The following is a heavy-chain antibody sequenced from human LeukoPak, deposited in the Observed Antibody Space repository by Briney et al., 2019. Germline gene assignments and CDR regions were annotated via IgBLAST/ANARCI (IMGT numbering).Heavy chain of an antibody. CDR1: GFTFSSYA. V-gene: IGHV3-30*04. CDR2: ISNDGSNK. J-gene: IGHJ4*02. Sequence: GGSLRLSCAASGFTFSSYAMHWVRQAPGKGLEWVAFISNDGSNKFYADSVKGRFTISRDDSRNTLHVEMRSLRPEDTAVYYCARDLGPTYCILDSWGQGILVTVSS. CDR3: ARDLGPTYCILDS. D-gene: IGHD3-16*01.